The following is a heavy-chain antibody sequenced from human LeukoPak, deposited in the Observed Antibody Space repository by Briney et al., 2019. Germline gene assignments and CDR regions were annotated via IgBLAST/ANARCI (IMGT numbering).Heavy chain of an antibody. J-gene: IGHJ5*02. V-gene: IGHV4-59*08. CDR3: ARSYGTWLVGGT. D-gene: IGHD6-19*01. CDR1: GGSINNYY. CDR2: IYYSGST. Sequence: SSETLSLTCTVSGGSINNYYWSWIRQPPGKGLEWIGYIYYSGSTNYNPSLKSRVTISVDTSKNQFSLKLSSVTAADTAVYYCARSYGTWLVGGTWGQGTLVTVSS.